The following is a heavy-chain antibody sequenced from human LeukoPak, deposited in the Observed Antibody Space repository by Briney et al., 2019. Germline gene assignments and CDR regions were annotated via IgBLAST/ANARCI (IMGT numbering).Heavy chain of an antibody. CDR1: GFTFSSYG. V-gene: IGHV3-30*18. CDR2: ISYDGSNK. D-gene: IGHD3-10*01. J-gene: IGHJ4*02. Sequence: GGSLRLSCAASGFTFSSYGMHWVRQAPGKGLEWVAVISYDGSNKYYADSVKGRFTISRDNSKNTLYLQMNSLRAEDTAVYYCAKDRTVLLWFGESDYWGQGTLVTVSS. CDR3: AKDRTVLLWFGESDY.